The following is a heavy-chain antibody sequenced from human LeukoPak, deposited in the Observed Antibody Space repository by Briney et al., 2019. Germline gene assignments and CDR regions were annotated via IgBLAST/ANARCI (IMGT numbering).Heavy chain of an antibody. Sequence: PSETLSLTCAVYGGSFSGYYWSWIRQPPGKGLEWIGEINHSGSTNYNPSLKSRVTISVDTSKNQFSLKLSSVTAADTAVYYCARGESEWELLGAFDIWGQGTMVTVSS. D-gene: IGHD1-26*01. J-gene: IGHJ3*02. CDR3: ARGESEWELLGAFDI. V-gene: IGHV4-34*01. CDR1: GGSFSGYY. CDR2: INHSGST.